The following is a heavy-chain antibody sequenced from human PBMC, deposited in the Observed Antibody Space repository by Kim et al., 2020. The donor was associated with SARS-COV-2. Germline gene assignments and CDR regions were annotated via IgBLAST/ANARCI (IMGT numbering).Heavy chain of an antibody. J-gene: IGHJ4*02. CDR2: ISSSGSTV. Sequence: GGSLRLSCAASGFTFSSYEMNWVRQAPGKGLEWVSYISSSGSTVYYADSVKGQFTISIDNAKNSRYLQMNRLRAENTAVHYCSRDNRWFGELSFDYWGQGTLVTVSS. D-gene: IGHD3-10*01. CDR3: SRDNRWFGELSFDY. CDR1: GFTFSSYE. V-gene: IGHV3-48*03.